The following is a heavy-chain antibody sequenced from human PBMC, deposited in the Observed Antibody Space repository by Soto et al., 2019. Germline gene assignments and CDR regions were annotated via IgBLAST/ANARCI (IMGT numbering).Heavy chain of an antibody. J-gene: IGHJ6*02. CDR2: ISWNSGSI. V-gene: IGHV3-9*01. D-gene: IGHD1-26*01. CDR3: AKDIGVGAPNYYGMDV. CDR1: GFTFDDYA. Sequence: RLSCAASGFTFDDYAMHWVRQAPGKGLEWVSGISWNSGSIGYADSVKGRFTISRDNAKNSLYLQMNSLRAEDTALYYCAKDIGVGAPNYYGMDVWGQGTTVTVSS.